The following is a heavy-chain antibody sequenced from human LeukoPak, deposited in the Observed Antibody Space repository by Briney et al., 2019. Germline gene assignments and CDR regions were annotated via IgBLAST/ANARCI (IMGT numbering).Heavy chain of an antibody. CDR3: VGPDSQFDC. CDR2: ISKSGDST. D-gene: IGHD3-10*01. Sequence: GGSLRLSCAASGFSFSSYAMSWVRQAPGKGLEWVSAISKSGDSTFYADSVKGRFTISRDNAKNSLYLQMNNLRAEDTAVYYCVGPDSQFDCWGQGTLVTVSS. V-gene: IGHV3-23*01. J-gene: IGHJ4*02. CDR1: GFSFSSYA.